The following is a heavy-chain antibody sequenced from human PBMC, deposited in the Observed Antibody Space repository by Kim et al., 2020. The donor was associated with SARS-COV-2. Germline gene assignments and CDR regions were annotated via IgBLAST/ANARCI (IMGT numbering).Heavy chain of an antibody. CDR2: IYYSGST. CDR1: GGSISSYY. D-gene: IGHD4-17*01. CDR3: ARTMTTVHPPYYYYYMDV. Sequence: SETLSLTCTVSGGSISSYYWSWIRQPPGKGLEWIGYIYYSGSTNYNPSLKSRVTISVDTSKTQFSLKLSSVTAADTTVYYCARTMTTVHPPYYYYYMDVWDQGTTVTVSS. J-gene: IGHJ6*03. V-gene: IGHV4-59*08.